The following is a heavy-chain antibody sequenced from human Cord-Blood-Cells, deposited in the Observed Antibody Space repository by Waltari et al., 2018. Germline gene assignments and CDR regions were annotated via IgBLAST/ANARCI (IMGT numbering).Heavy chain of an antibody. CDR3: ASHPSWGERYFDY. J-gene: IGHJ4*02. CDR2: INHSGSH. Sequence: QVQLQQWGAGLLKPSETLSLTCAVYGGSFSGYYWSWIRQPPGRGLEWIGEINHSGSHHYNPSLQSRVTRSVGTSKNQFSLKLSSVTAADTAVYYCASHPSWGERYFDYWGQGTLVTVSS. D-gene: IGHD6-13*01. CDR1: GGSFSGYY. V-gene: IGHV4-34*01.